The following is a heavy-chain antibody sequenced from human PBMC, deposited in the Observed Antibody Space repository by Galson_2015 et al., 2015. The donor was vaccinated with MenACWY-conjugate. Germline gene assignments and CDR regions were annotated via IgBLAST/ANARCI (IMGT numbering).Heavy chain of an antibody. V-gene: IGHV3-64D*09. D-gene: IGHD6-19*01. J-gene: IGHJ1*01. CDR3: VKAWYSRDWYSLYNFLFQH. CDR1: GFTFSNYG. CDR2: ISPSGSNA. Sequence: SLRLSCAASGFTFSNYGMSWIRQAPGEGLECISTISPSGSNAFYADSAKGRFSISRDNSKTTVYLHMSSLRPEDTAVYYCVKAWYSRDWYSLYNFLFQHWGQGTQVIVSS.